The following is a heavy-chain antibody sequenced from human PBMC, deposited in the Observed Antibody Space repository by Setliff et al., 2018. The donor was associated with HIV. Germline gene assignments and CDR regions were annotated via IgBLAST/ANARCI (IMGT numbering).Heavy chain of an antibody. CDR2: IYPGDSDI. CDR1: GYTFTSYW. J-gene: IGHJ4*02. CDR3: ARNLGYDSCGYHPLGY. Sequence: LKISCQGSGYTFTSYWISWVRQMPGKGLELMGIIYPGDSDIRYSPSFQGQVTISADKSISTAYLQWSSLKASDTAIYYCARNLGYDSCGYHPLGYWGQGTLVTVSS. D-gene: IGHD3-22*01. V-gene: IGHV5-51*01.